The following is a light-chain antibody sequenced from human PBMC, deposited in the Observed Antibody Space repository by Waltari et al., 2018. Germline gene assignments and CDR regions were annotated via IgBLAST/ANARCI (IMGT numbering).Light chain of an antibody. V-gene: IGKV1-33*01. J-gene: IGKJ1*01. CDR3: QQYKDLPRT. Sequence: DIQMTQSPSSMSASVGDRFSITCQASQDISIYLSWFQQKPGKAPKVLIYDASNLETGVPSRFTESRSGTDFTFTISSLQPEDIATYYCQQYKDLPRTFGQGTKVEI. CDR1: QDISIY. CDR2: DAS.